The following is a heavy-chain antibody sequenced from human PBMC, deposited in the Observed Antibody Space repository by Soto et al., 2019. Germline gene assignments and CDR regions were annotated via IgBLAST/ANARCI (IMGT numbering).Heavy chain of an antibody. D-gene: IGHD2-8*01. CDR2: FRSGGDDGTT. CDR1: GFTFSSYS. Sequence: PGGSLRLSCVASGFTFSSYSMSWVRQAPGKGLEWVSGFRSGGDDGTTYYADSVKGRFTISRDNSKNTLYLQMNSLRVEDTAVYYCAKDFYRGIILMVYSTFDYWGQGTLVTVSS. V-gene: IGHV3-23*01. J-gene: IGHJ4*02. CDR3: AKDFYRGIILMVYSTFDY.